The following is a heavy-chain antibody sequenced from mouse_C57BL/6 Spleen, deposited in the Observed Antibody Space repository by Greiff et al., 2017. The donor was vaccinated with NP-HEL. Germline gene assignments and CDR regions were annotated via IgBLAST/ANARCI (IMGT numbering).Heavy chain of an antibody. CDR2: INPGSGGT. Sequence: QVQLQQSGAELVRPGTSVKVSCKASGYAFTNYLIEWVKQRPGQGLEWIGVINPGSGGTNYNEKFKGKATLTADKSSSTAYMQLSSLTSEDSAVYFCARPLTTVAYYYAMDYWGQGTSVTVSS. CDR3: ARPLTTVAYYYAMDY. J-gene: IGHJ4*01. CDR1: GYAFTNYL. D-gene: IGHD1-1*01. V-gene: IGHV1-54*01.